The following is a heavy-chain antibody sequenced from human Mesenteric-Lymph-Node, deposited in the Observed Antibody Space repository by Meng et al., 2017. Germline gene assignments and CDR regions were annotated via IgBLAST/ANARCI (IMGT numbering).Heavy chain of an antibody. Sequence: ETLSLTCAASGFTFSNYAMSWVRQAPGKGLEWVSGISGSAGSTYYADSVKGRFTISRDNAKNSLYLQMNSLRAEDTAVYYCARTYYDSSGYYSGEGDAFDIWGQGTMVTVSS. J-gene: IGHJ3*02. CDR1: GFTFSNYA. V-gene: IGHV3-23*01. D-gene: IGHD3-22*01. CDR3: ARTYYDSSGYYSGEGDAFDI. CDR2: ISGSAGST.